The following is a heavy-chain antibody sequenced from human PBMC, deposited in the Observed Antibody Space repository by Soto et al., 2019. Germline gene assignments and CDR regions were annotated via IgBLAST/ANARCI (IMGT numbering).Heavy chain of an antibody. J-gene: IGHJ4*02. CDR3: ARVNLPYSSSWSRPIYYFDY. D-gene: IGHD6-13*01. CDR1: GGTFSSYA. V-gene: IGHV1-69*13. Sequence: SVKVSCKASGGTFSSYAISWVRQAPGQGLEWMGGIIPIFGTANYAQKFQGRVTITADESTSTAYMELSSLRSEDTAVYYCARVNLPYSSSWSRPIYYFDYWGQGTLVTVSS. CDR2: IIPIFGTA.